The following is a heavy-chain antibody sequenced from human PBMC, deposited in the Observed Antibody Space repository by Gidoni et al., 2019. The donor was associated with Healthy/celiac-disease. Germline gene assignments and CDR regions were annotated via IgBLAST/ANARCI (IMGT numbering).Heavy chain of an antibody. CDR3: TRGQKMATTGYYFDY. V-gene: IGHV3-49*04. CDR2: IRSKAYGGTT. J-gene: IGHJ4*02. CDR1: GFTFGDYA. D-gene: IGHD5-12*01. Sequence: EVQLVESGGGLVQPGRSLRLSCTASGFTFGDYAMSWVRQGPGKGLEWVGFIRSKAYGGTTEYAASVKGRFTISRDDSKSIAYLQMNSLKTEDTAVYYCTRGQKMATTGYYFDYWGQGTLVTVSS.